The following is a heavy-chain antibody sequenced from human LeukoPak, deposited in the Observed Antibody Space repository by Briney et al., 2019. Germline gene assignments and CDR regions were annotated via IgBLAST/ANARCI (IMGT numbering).Heavy chain of an antibody. Sequence: GGSLRFSCAASGFTFSSNWMSWVRQAPGKGLEWVANIDQGGSGKYYVDSVKGRFTISRDNAKNSLYLQMNSLRAEDTAVYYCARVVAAITNWFDPWGQGTLVTVSS. CDR1: GFTFSSNW. V-gene: IGHV3-7*03. J-gene: IGHJ5*02. CDR3: ARVVAAITNWFDP. D-gene: IGHD2-21*02. CDR2: IDQGGSGK.